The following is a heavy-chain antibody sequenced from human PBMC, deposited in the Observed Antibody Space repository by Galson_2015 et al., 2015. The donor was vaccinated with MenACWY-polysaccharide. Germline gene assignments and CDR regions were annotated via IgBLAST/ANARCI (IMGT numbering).Heavy chain of an antibody. V-gene: IGHV1-69*04. CDR2: IIPGLDKP. CDR3: ARVFCTDNSCYFDS. CDR1: GGSFSTFS. D-gene: IGHD2-8*02. Sequence: SCKASGGSFSTFSFNWVRQAPGQGLEWMGRIIPGLDKPNYAQKFQGRVTISADKSTNTVYMELTSLRSEDTAVYYCARVFCTDNSCYFDSWGQGTLVTVSS. J-gene: IGHJ4*02.